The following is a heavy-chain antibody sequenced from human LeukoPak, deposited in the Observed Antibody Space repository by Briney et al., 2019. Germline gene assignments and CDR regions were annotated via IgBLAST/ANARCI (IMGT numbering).Heavy chain of an antibody. J-gene: IGHJ3*02. CDR1: GGSFSGYY. CDR2: INHSGST. D-gene: IGHD3-10*01. V-gene: IGHV4-34*01. Sequence: SETLSLTCAVYGGSFSGYYWSWIRQPPGKGLEWIGEINHSGSTKYNPSLKSRVTISVDTSKNQFSLKLSSVTAADTAVYYCAVGGVYLRGGAEAFDIWGQGTMVTVSS. CDR3: AVGGVYLRGGAEAFDI.